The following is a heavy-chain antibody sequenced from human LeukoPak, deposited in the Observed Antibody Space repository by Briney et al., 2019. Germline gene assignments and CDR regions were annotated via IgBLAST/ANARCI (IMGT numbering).Heavy chain of an antibody. CDR3: ARDLHDYYDSSGYYPR. J-gene: IGHJ4*02. CDR2: MNPNSGNT. CDR1: GYTFTSYD. V-gene: IGHV1-8*01. Sequence: GASVKVSCKASGYTFTSYDINWVRQAPGQGLEWMGWMNPNSGNTDYAQKFQGRVTMTRNTSISTAYMELSSLRSDDTAVYYCARDLHDYYDSSGYYPRWGQGTLVTVSS. D-gene: IGHD3-22*01.